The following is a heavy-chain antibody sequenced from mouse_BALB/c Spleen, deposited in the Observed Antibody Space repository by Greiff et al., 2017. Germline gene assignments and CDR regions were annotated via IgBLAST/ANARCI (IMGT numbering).Heavy chain of an antibody. CDR1: GYTFTSYD. CDR3: ASGYGSSYSY. Sequence: VQLQQSGAELVKPGASVKLSCKASGYTFTSYDINWVRQRPEQGLEWIEWIFPGDGSTKYNEKFKGKATLTTDKSSSTAYMQLSRLTSEDSAVYFCASGYGSSYSYWGQGTTLTVSA. V-gene: IGHV1S56*01. J-gene: IGHJ2*01. D-gene: IGHD1-1*01. CDR2: IFPGDGST.